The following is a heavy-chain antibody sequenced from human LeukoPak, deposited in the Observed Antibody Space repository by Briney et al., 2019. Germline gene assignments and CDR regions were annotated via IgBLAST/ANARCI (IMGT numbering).Heavy chain of an antibody. V-gene: IGHV4-39*01. CDR2: IYYSGST. Sequence: SETLSLTCTVSGGSISSSSYYWGWIRQPPGKGLEWIGSIYYSGSTYYNPSLKSRVTISVDTSKNQFSLKLSSVTAADTAVYYCARLRYYYGSGSYYYYGMDVWGQGTTVTASS. D-gene: IGHD3-10*01. CDR3: ARLRYYYGSGSYYYYGMDV. CDR1: GGSISSSSYY. J-gene: IGHJ6*02.